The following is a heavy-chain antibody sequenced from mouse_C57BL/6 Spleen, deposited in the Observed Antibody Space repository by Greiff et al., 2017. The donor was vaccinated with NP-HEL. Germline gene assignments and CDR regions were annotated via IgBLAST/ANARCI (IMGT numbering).Heavy chain of an antibody. Sequence: EVQLQQSGAELVRPGASVKLSCTASGFNIKDYYMHWVKQRPEQGLEWIGRIDPEDGDTEYAPKFQGKATMTADTSSNTAYLQLSSLTSEDTAVYYCTPYYYGSSLYAMDYWGQGTSVTVSS. V-gene: IGHV14-1*01. J-gene: IGHJ4*01. D-gene: IGHD1-1*01. CDR2: IDPEDGDT. CDR1: GFNIKDYY. CDR3: TPYYYGSSLYAMDY.